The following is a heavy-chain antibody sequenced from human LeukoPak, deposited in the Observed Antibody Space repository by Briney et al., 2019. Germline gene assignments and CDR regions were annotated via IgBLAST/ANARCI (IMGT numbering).Heavy chain of an antibody. D-gene: IGHD6-13*01. J-gene: IGHJ4*02. CDR2: IYGGDSET. CDR3: ARRVLAAVGYYFDS. Sequence: GESLKISCKVSGYSFTSYWIGWVRQMPGKGLEWMGIIYGGDSETRYSPSFQGQVTISLDKSITTAYLQWSSLKASDTAMYYCARRVLAAVGYYFDSWGQGTLVTVSS. V-gene: IGHV5-51*01. CDR1: GYSFTSYW.